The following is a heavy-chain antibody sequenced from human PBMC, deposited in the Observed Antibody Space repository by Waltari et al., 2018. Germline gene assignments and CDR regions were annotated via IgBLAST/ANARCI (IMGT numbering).Heavy chain of an antibody. CDR3: ARGDYGGRFDY. Sequence: EVQLVESGGGLVQPGGSLRLSCAASGFTFSSYWMHWVRQAPGKGLVWVSRINSDGSSTSYADSVKCRFTISRDNAKNTLYLQMNSLRAEDTVVYYCARGDYGGRFDYWGQGTLVTVSS. CDR2: INSDGSST. V-gene: IGHV3-74*01. D-gene: IGHD4-17*01. J-gene: IGHJ4*02. CDR1: GFTFSSYW.